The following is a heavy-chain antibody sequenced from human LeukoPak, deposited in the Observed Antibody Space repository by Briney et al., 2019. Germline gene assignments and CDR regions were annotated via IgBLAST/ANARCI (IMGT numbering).Heavy chain of an antibody. CDR1: GFTFSSYG. J-gene: IGHJ3*02. CDR3: ARDLYCSSTSCYTGAFDI. V-gene: IGHV3-30*02. Sequence: PGGSLRLSCAASGFTFSSYGMHWVRQAPGKGLEWVAFIRYDGSNKYYADSVKGRFTISRDNSKNTLYLQMNSLRAEDTAVYYCARDLYCSSTSCYTGAFDIWGQGTMVTVSS. D-gene: IGHD2-2*02. CDR2: IRYDGSNK.